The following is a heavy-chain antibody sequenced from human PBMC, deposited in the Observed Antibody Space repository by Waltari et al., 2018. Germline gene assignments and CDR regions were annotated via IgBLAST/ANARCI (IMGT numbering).Heavy chain of an antibody. D-gene: IGHD3-10*01. Sequence: QVQLVQSGAEVKKPGASVKVSCRASGYPRTSYDINWVRQAPGQGLEWMGWRKPKSGNTGYAQKFQGRVTMTRDTSIDTAYMELSSLRSEDTAVYYCARVATLWVGDPPSLDFWGQGTLVTVSS. V-gene: IGHV1-8*01. CDR3: ARVATLWVGDPPSLDF. J-gene: IGHJ4*02. CDR2: RKPKSGNT. CDR1: GYPRTSYD.